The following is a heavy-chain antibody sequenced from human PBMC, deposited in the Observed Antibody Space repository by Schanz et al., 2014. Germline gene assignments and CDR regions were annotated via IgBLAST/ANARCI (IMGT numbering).Heavy chain of an antibody. CDR2: ISAFDDKT. D-gene: IGHD3-9*01. Sequence: QVQLVQSGAEVKKPGASVKVSCKASGYTFTSYYMHWVRQAPGQGPEWMGWISAFDDKTDYAQNFQGRLIMTTDTSATTVYMEQRGLRSDDTAVYYCARETTIITGGAFDVWGQGTMVTVSS. CDR3: ARETTIITGGAFDV. CDR1: GYTFTSYY. J-gene: IGHJ3*01. V-gene: IGHV1-18*04.